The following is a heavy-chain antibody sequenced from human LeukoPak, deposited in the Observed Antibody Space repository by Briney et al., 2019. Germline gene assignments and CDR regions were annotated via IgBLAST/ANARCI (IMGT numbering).Heavy chain of an antibody. D-gene: IGHD3-22*01. CDR3: AKHSSGYYPYFDY. CDR2: IYPGDSDT. Sequence: GESLQISCQGSGYSFTSYWIGWVRQMPGKGLEWMGIIYPGDSDTRYSPSFQGQVTISADKSISTAYLQWSSLKASDTAMYYCAKHSSGYYPYFDYWGQGTLVTVSS. V-gene: IGHV5-51*01. CDR1: GYSFTSYW. J-gene: IGHJ4*02.